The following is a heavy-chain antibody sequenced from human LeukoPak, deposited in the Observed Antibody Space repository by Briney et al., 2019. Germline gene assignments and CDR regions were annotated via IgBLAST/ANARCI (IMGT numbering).Heavy chain of an antibody. J-gene: IGHJ3*02. D-gene: IGHD2-2*01. CDR2: IYYSGST. CDR3: ARVLSSIDAFDI. Sequence: SETLSLTCTVSGGSISSYYWSWIRQPPGKGLEWIGYIYYSGSTNYNPSLKSRVTISVDTSKNQFSLKLSSVTAADTAVYYCARVLSSIDAFDIWGQGTMVTVSS. CDR1: GGSISSYY. V-gene: IGHV4-59*01.